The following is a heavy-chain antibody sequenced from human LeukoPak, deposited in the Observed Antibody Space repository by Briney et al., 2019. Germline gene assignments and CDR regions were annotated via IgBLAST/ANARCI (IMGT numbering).Heavy chain of an antibody. CDR1: GGSISSYY. V-gene: IGHV4-59*01. D-gene: IGHD2-2*01. CDR3: AGDDQDAFDI. J-gene: IGHJ3*02. CDR2: IYYSGST. Sequence: SETLSLTCTVSGGSISSYYWSWIRQPPGKGLEWIGYIYYSGSTNYNPSLKSRVTISVDTSKNQFSLKLSSVTAADTAVYYCAGDDQDAFDIWGQGTMVTVSS.